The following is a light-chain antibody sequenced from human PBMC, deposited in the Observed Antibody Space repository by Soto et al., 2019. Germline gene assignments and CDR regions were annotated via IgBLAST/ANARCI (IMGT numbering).Light chain of an antibody. CDR1: QGISSY. V-gene: IGKV1-9*01. CDR2: AAS. Sequence: DIQMTQSPSFLSASVGDRVTITCRASQGISSYLAWYQQKPGKAPKLLIYAASTLQSGVPSRFSGSGSGTEFTLTISSRQPEDFATYYCQQLNSYLTWTFGQGTKVEIK. J-gene: IGKJ1*01. CDR3: QQLNSYLTWT.